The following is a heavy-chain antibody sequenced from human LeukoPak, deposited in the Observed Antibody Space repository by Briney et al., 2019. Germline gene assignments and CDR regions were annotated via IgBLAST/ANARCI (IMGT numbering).Heavy chain of an antibody. D-gene: IGHD2-2*01. CDR2: FDPEDGET. V-gene: IGHV1-24*01. CDR3: ATAVVVPAAVTFDY. CDR1: GYTLTELS. J-gene: IGHJ4*02. Sequence: ASVKVSCKVSGYTLTELSMHWVRQAPGKGLEWMGGFDPEDGETIYAQKFQGRVTMTEDTSTDTAYMELSSLRSEDTAVYYCATAVVVPAAVTFDYWGQGTLVTVSS.